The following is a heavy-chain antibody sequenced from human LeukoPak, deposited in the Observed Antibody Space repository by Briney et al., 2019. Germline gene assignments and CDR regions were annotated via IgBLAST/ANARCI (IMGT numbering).Heavy chain of an antibody. CDR2: ISGSGGST. CDR1: GFTFSSYA. J-gene: IGHJ6*02. Sequence: HPGGSLRLSCAASGFTFSSYAMSWVRQAPGKGLEWVSAISGSGGSTYYADSVKGRFTISRDNSKNTLYLQMNSLRAEDTAVYYCAKGGTSTVTTARRYYYYGMDVWGQGTTVTVSS. CDR3: AKGGTSTVTTARRYYYYGMDV. D-gene: IGHD4-17*01. V-gene: IGHV3-23*01.